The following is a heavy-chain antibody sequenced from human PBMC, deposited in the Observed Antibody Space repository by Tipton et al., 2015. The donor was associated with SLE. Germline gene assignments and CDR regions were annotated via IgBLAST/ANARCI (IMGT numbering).Heavy chain of an antibody. Sequence: LRLSCTVSGGSMSTYYWSWIRLPPGKGLEWIGYIYYSGGTSYNPSLNSRVTISVDTSRNQFSLKLTPVTAADSAVYYCARYSLTNWHLDLWGRGTLVTVSS. D-gene: IGHD2-15*01. CDR2: IYYSGGT. J-gene: IGHJ2*01. CDR3: ARYSLTNWHLDL. V-gene: IGHV4-59*01. CDR1: GGSMSTYY.